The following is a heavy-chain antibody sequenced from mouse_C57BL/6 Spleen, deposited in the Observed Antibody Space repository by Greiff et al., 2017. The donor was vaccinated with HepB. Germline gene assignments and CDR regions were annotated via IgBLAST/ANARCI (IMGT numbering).Heavy chain of an antibody. J-gene: IGHJ1*03. Sequence: EVQVVESGGDLVKPGGSLKLSCAASGFTFSSYGMSWVRQTPDKRLEWVATISSGGSYTYYPDSVKGRFTISRDNAKNTLYLQMSSLKSEDTAMYYGARRGDNGYCFDVWGTGTTVTVAS. CDR1: GFTFSSYG. CDR3: ARRGDNGYCFDV. CDR2: ISSGGSYT. V-gene: IGHV5-6*01. D-gene: IGHD2-3*01.